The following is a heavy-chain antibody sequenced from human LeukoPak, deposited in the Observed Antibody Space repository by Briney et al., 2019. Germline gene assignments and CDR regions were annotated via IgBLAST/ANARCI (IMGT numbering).Heavy chain of an antibody. CDR1: GFTFSSYS. D-gene: IGHD3-9*01. V-gene: IGHV3-21*01. J-gene: IGHJ4*02. CDR2: ISSTGSYI. Sequence: PGGSLRLSCAASGFTFSSYSMNWVRQAPGKGLEWVSSISSTGSYIFYADSVKGRFTISRDSAKNSLYLQMNSLRAEDTAVYYCAREMDDILTGYGLDYWGQGTLVTVSS. CDR3: AREMDDILTGYGLDY.